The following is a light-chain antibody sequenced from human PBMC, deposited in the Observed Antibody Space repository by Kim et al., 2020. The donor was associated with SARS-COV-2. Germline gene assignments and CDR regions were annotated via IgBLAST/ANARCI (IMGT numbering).Light chain of an antibody. CDR1: QSVSSSY. CDR2: GAS. V-gene: IGKV3-20*01. CDR3: QQYGSSPLT. J-gene: IGKJ4*01. Sequence: SPGERATLSCRASQSVSSSYLAWYQQKPGQETRLLIYGASSRATGIPDRFSGSGSGTDFTLTISRLEPEDFAVYYCQQYGSSPLTFGGGTKVDIK.